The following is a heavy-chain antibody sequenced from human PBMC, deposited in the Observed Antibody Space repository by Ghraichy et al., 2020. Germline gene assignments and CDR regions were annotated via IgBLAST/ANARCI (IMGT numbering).Heavy chain of an antibody. Sequence: SVKVSCKASGGTFSSYAISWVRQAPGQGLEWMGGIIPIFGTPNYAQKFQGRVTITADESTSTAYMELNSLRFEDTAVYHCAGRGRITVFGVVIPYYMDVWGKGTTVTVSS. J-gene: IGHJ6*03. V-gene: IGHV1-69*13. CDR1: GGTFSSYA. D-gene: IGHD3-3*01. CDR2: IIPIFGTP. CDR3: AGRGRITVFGVVIPYYMDV.